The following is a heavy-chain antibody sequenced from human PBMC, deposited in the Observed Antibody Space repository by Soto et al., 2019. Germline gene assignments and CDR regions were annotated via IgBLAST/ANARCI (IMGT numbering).Heavy chain of an antibody. V-gene: IGHV2-5*08. CDR3: AHRRSGSYFGY. Sequence: TLSLTCAVSGGSISSGGYSWSWIRQPPGKGLEWLALIYWDNDKRYSPSLENRLTITKDTSKNQVVLTMTNMDPVDTATYYCAHRRSGSYFGYWGQGILVT. CDR1: GGSISSGGYS. J-gene: IGHJ4*02. CDR2: IYWDNDK. D-gene: IGHD1-26*01.